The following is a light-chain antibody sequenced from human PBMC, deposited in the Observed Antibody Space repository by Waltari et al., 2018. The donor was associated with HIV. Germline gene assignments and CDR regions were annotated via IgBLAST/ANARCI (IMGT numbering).Light chain of an antibody. CDR1: QDIRKS. Sequence: DIQMTQSPPSLSASVGDRVTITCQANQDIRKSLNWFQQKPGKAPNVLIYDASTLATGVPSRFSGSGSGTDFTHTISSLQPEDAATYYCQQFDDVAITFGQGTRLDIK. V-gene: IGKV1-33*01. CDR3: QQFDDVAIT. CDR2: DAS. J-gene: IGKJ5*01.